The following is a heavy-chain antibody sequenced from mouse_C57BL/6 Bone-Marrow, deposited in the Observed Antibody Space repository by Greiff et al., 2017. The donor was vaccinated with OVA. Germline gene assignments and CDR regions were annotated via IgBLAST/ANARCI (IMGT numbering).Heavy chain of an antibody. CDR3: TRVPNWAYWYFDV. Sequence: EVKLVESGAGLVKPGGSLKLSCAASGFTFSSYAMSWVRQTPEKRLEWVAYISSGGDYIYYADTVKGRFTISRDNARNTLYLQMSSLKSEDTAMYYCTRVPNWAYWYFDVWGTGTTVTVSS. V-gene: IGHV5-9-1*02. J-gene: IGHJ1*03. D-gene: IGHD4-1*01. CDR1: GFTFSSYA. CDR2: ISSGGDYI.